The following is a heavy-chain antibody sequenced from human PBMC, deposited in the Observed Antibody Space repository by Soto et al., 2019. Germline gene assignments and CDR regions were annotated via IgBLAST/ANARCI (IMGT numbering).Heavy chain of an antibody. CDR3: ATDVVGLHLGELSLSAFDI. V-gene: IGHV1-3*01. Sequence: GASVKVSCKTSGYTFSNYAMHWVRQAPGQRLEWTGWINGGNGNTKYSQKFQGRVTITRDISASTGYMELSSLRSEDTAVYYCATDVVGLHLGELSLSAFDIWGQGTMVTV. J-gene: IGHJ3*02. D-gene: IGHD3-16*02. CDR2: INGGNGNT. CDR1: GYTFSNYA.